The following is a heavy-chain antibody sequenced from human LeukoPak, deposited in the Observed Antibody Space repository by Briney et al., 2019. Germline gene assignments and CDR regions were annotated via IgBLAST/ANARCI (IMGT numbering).Heavy chain of an antibody. V-gene: IGHV4-59*01. J-gene: IGHJ5*02. CDR1: GGSISSYC. CDR3: ARGGSYYDFWSGLNQMVWFDP. CDR2: IYYSGST. Sequence: SETLSLTCTVSGGSISSYCWSWIRQPPGKGLEWIGYIYYSGSTNNNPSLKRRVTISIDTSKNQFSLKLSSVTAADTAVYYCARGGSYYDFWSGLNQMVWFDPWGQGTLVTVSS. D-gene: IGHD3-3*01.